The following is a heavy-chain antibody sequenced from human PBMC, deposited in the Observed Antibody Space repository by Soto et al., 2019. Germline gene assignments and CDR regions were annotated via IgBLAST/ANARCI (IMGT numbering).Heavy chain of an antibody. CDR3: ARGSGGYSYGNYGMDV. CDR1: GYTFTGYY. V-gene: IGHV1-2*04. Sequence: ASVKVSCQASGYTFTGYYMHWVRQAPGQGLEWMGWINPNSGGTNYAQKFQGWVTMTRDTSISTAYMELSRLRSDDTAVYYCARGSGGYSYGNYGMDVWGQGTTVTVSS. J-gene: IGHJ6*02. D-gene: IGHD5-18*01. CDR2: INPNSGGT.